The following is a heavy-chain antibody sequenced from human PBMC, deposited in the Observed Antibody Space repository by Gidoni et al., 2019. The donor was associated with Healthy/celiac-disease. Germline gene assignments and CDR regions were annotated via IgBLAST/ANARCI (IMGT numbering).Heavy chain of an antibody. Sequence: EVQLVESGGGLVQPGGSLRLSCAASGFTVSSNYMSWVRQAPGKGLEWVSVIYSGGSTYYADSVKGRFTISIDNSKNTLYLQMNSLRAEDTAAYYCARDGEMATTSYYGMDVWGQGTTVTVSS. CDR1: GFTVSSNY. CDR3: ARDGEMATTSYYGMDV. D-gene: IGHD5-12*01. J-gene: IGHJ6*02. V-gene: IGHV3-66*02. CDR2: IYSGGST.